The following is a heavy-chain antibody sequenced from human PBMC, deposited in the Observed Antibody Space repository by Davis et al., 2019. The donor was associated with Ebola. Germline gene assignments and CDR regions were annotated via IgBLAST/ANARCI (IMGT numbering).Heavy chain of an antibody. CDR1: GGSFSSYY. CDR3: VRGSDAYKTGY. V-gene: IGHV4-59*01. Sequence: SETLSLTCAVYGGSFSSYYWSWIRQPPGKGLEWIGYIYYSGSTNYNPSLKSRVTISIDTSKNQFSLEVRSVTAADTAFYYCVRGSDAYKTGYWGQGTLVTVSS. CDR2: IYYSGST. J-gene: IGHJ4*02. D-gene: IGHD5-24*01.